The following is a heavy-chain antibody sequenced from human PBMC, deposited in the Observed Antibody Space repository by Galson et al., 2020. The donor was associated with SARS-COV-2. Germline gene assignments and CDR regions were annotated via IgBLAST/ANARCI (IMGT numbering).Heavy chain of an antibody. D-gene: IGHD2-2*01. CDR1: GFSLSTSGVG. CDR2: IYWDDDK. Sequence: KMSGPTLVKPTQTLTLTCTFSGFSLSTSGVGVGWIRQPPGKALEWLALIYWDDDKRYSPSLKSRLTITKDTSKNQVVLTMTNMDPVDTATYYCAHRREDIVVVPAAPFADFWSGPFDYWGQGTLVTVSS. J-gene: IGHJ4*02. CDR3: AHRREDIVVVPAAPFADFWSGPFDY. V-gene: IGHV2-5*02.